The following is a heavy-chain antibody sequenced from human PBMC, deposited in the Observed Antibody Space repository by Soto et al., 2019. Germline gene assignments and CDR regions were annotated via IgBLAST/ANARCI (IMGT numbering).Heavy chain of an antibody. Sequence: SETLSLTCAVSGGAISSTYCWNLVRQPPGKVLEWIGEIYHSGSTTFNPSLKSRVTMSVDKSKNQFSLKLTSVAAADTAVYYCATRVDDSGWFVYWGQGTLVTVSS. D-gene: IGHD6-19*01. CDR1: GGAISSTYC. CDR3: ATRVDDSGWFVY. J-gene: IGHJ4*02. V-gene: IGHV4-4*02. CDR2: IYHSGST.